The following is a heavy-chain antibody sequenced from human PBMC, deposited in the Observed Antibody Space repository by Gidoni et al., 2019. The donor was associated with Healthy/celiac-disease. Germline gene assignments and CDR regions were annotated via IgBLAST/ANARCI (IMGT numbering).Heavy chain of an antibody. J-gene: IGHJ4*02. V-gene: IGHV3-43*02. Sequence: VSLISGDGGSTYYADSVKGRFTISRDNSKNSLYLQMNSLRTEDTALYYCAKGSSRGLFDYWGQGTLVTVSS. CDR2: ISGDGGST. D-gene: IGHD3-16*01. CDR3: AKGSSRGLFDY.